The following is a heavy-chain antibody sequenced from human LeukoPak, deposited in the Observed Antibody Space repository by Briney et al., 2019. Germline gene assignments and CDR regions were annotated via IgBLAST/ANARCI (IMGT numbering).Heavy chain of an antibody. J-gene: IGHJ4*02. CDR3: ARHVRGFLEWVSLSTEFDY. CDR1: GFTFSSYW. V-gene: IGHV3-7*01. CDR2: IKQDGSEK. Sequence: GGSLRLSCAASGFTFSSYWMSWVRQAPGKGLEWVANIKQDGSEKYYVDSVKGRFTISRDNAKNSLYLQMNSLRAEDTAVYYCARHVRGFLEWVSLSTEFDYWGQGTLVTVSS. D-gene: IGHD3-3*01.